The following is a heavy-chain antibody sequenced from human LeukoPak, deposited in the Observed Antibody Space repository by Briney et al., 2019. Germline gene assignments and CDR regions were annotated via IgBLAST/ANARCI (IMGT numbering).Heavy chain of an antibody. CDR3: AKDEEYSSGFYYYYYGMDV. J-gene: IGHJ6*02. Sequence: GGSLRLSCAASGLTFSSYGMHWVRQAPGKGLEWVAVISYDGSNKYYADSVKGRFTISRDNSKNTLYLQMNSLRAEDTAVYYCAKDEEYSSGFYYYYYGMDVWGRGTTVTVSS. CDR1: GLTFSSYG. V-gene: IGHV3-30*18. D-gene: IGHD6-19*01. CDR2: ISYDGSNK.